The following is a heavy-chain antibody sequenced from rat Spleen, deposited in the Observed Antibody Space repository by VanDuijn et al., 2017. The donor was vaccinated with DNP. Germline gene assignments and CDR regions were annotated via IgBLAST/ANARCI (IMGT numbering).Heavy chain of an antibody. D-gene: IGHD3-8*01. CDR1: GFTFSNYG. J-gene: IGHJ2*01. CDR2: ISYDGSST. V-gene: IGHV5-29*01. Sequence: EVQLVESGGGLVQPGRSLKLSCAASGFTFSNYGMAWVRQAPTKGLEWVATISYDGSSTWYRDSVKGRFTISRDNAKSTLYLQVNSLRSEDTATYYCTSNPHVRTAAPFDYWGQGVMVTVSS. CDR3: TSNPHVRTAAPFDY.